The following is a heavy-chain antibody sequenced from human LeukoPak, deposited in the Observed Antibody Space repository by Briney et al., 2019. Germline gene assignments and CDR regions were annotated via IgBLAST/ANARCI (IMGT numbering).Heavy chain of an antibody. CDR2: TTGSGDIT. CDR1: GFTFNNFP. Sequence: GSLRLSCAASGFTFNNFPMSWVRQAPGKGPEWVSATTGSGDITYYADSVKGRFTISRDNSKNTLFLQMNSLRAEDTAIYYCAKDRGYWGQGTLVTVSS. J-gene: IGHJ4*02. CDR3: AKDRGY. V-gene: IGHV3-23*01.